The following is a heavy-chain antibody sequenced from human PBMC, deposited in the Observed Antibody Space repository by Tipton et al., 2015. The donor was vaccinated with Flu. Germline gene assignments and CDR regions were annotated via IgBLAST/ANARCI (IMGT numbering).Heavy chain of an antibody. J-gene: IGHJ6*02. CDR2: IIPIFGTA. CDR1: GGTFSSYA. D-gene: IGHD6-19*01. Sequence: QLVQSGPEVKKPGSSVKVSCKASGGTFSSYAISWVRQAPGQGLEWMGRIIPIFGTANYAQKFQGRVTITADESTSTAYMELSSLRSEDTAVYYCARDLAVAGPDYYYYGMDVWGQGTTVTVSS. CDR3: ARDLAVAGPDYYYYGMDV. V-gene: IGHV1-69*15.